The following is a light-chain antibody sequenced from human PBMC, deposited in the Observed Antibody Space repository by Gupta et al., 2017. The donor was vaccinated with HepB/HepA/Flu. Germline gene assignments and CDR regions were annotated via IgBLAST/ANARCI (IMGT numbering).Light chain of an antibody. CDR1: QSVSSSY. V-gene: IGKV3-20*01. J-gene: IGKJ1*01. CDR2: GAS. Sequence: IVLTHSPGTLSLSPGERATLSCRASQSVSSSYLAWYQQKPGQTPRLLLYGASSSATGIPDRFSGSGSGTDFTLTISRLEPEDFAVYYCHQHGSSPQTFGQGTKVEIK. CDR3: HQHGSSPQT.